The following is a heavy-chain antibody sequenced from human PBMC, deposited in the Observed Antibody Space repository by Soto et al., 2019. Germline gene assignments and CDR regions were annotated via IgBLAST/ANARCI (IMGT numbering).Heavy chain of an antibody. D-gene: IGHD3-10*01. CDR3: AKDQVVLLWFGELLC. Sequence: EVQLLESGGGLVQPGGSLRLSCAASGFTFSSYAMSWVRQAPGKGLEWFSAISGSGGSTYYADSVKGGFTIYRDNSKIALYLQMNSLRAEDTAVYYCAKDQVVLLWFGELLCWGQGTLVTVSS. CDR2: ISGSGGST. J-gene: IGHJ4*02. V-gene: IGHV3-23*01. CDR1: GFTFSSYA.